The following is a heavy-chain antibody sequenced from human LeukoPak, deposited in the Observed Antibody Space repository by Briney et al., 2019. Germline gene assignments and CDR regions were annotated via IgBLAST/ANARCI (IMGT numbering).Heavy chain of an antibody. CDR2: ISAYNGNT. CDR3: ASETAYSGSYYNAFDI. J-gene: IGHJ3*02. CDR1: GYTFTSYG. D-gene: IGHD1-26*01. Sequence: ASVKVSCKASGYTFTSYGISWVRQAPGQGLEWMGWISAYNGNTNYAQKLQGRVTMTRDTSTSTVYMELSSLRSEDTAVYYCASETAYSGSYYNAFDIWGQGTMVTVSS. V-gene: IGHV1-18*01.